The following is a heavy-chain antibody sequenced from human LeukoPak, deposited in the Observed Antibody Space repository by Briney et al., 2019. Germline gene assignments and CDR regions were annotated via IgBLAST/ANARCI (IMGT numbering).Heavy chain of an antibody. CDR1: GYTFSNYF. J-gene: IGHJ5*02. CDR3: ARGRDFTVTTDWFDP. D-gene: IGHD4-17*01. V-gene: IGHV1-46*01. Sequence: ASVKVSCKSSGYTFSNYFMHWVRQAPGQGLEWMGIINPSGESTSYAQKFQGRVTMTRDMSTSTVYMELSSLRSEDTAVYFCARGRDFTVTTDWFDPWGQGTLVTVSS. CDR2: INPSGEST.